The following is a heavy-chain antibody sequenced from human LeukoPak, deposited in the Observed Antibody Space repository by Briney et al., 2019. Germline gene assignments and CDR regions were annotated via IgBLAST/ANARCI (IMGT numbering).Heavy chain of an antibody. J-gene: IGHJ3*02. CDR3: ARGSNYALDM. CDR1: GLTFSTQA. V-gene: IGHV3-48*02. Sequence: GGSLRLSCVASGLTFSTQAMDWVRQAPGKGLEWISFISHTGSPIYYADSVKGRFTISRDNAKNSLYLQMSSLRDDDTAVYYCARGSNYALDMWGQGTLVTVSS. CDR2: ISHTGSPI. D-gene: IGHD2-8*01.